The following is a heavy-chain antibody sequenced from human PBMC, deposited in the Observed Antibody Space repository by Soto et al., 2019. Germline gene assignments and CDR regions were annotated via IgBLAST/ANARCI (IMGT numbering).Heavy chain of an antibody. D-gene: IGHD6-25*01. CDR2: IGGTSNVI. CDR1: GFIFSAHY. CDR3: ARVGLSAADFDY. Sequence: QVQLVESGGALVEPGGSLRLSCEASGFIFSAHYMTWIRQAPGKGLGWVSYIGGTSNVIYYADCVKGLFTIYRDNAKNSLYLQMNSLRAEDTAVYYCARVGLSAADFDYWGQGAPVTVSS. J-gene: IGHJ4*02. V-gene: IGHV3-11*01.